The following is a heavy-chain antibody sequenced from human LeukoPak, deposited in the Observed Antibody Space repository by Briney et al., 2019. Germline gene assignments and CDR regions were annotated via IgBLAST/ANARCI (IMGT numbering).Heavy chain of an antibody. D-gene: IGHD5-18*01. CDR3: ARDPPAVTANTYG. V-gene: IGHV3-66*01. CDR2: IYSGGTT. CDR1: GFTVSNNY. J-gene: IGHJ4*02. Sequence: PGGSLRLSCAASGFTVSNNYMNWVRRAPGKGLEWVSLIYSGGTTYYADSVKGRFTISRDGSKNTLYLQMNSLRVEDTAVYYCARDPPAVTANTYGWGQGTLVTVSS.